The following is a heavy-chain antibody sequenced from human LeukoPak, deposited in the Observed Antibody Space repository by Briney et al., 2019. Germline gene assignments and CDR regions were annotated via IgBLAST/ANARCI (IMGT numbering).Heavy chain of an antibody. D-gene: IGHD3-3*01. Sequence: PSETLSLTCTVSGGSISSGSYYWSWIRQPAGKGLEWIGRIYTSGSTNYNPSLKSRVTISVDTSKNQFSLKLSSVTAADTAVYYCARVEWLSPPRDYYYYMDVWGKGTTVTVSS. CDR3: ARVEWLSPPRDYYYYMDV. J-gene: IGHJ6*03. CDR2: IYTSGST. CDR1: GGSISSGSYY. V-gene: IGHV4-61*02.